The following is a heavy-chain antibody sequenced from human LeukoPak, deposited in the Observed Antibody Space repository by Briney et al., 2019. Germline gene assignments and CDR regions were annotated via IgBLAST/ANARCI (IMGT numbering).Heavy chain of an antibody. D-gene: IGHD3-10*01. Sequence: ASVKVSCKVSGYTLTELSMHWVRQAPGKGLEWMGGFDPEDGETIYAQKFQGRVTMTEETSSGTAYMELNSLRSEDTAVYFSTTRDIVIEPVATSLVRGVLWRSDFWGHGTLVTVSS. J-gene: IGHJ4*01. CDR2: FDPEDGET. CDR3: TTRDIVIEPVATSLVRGVLWRSDF. V-gene: IGHV1-24*01. CDR1: GYTLTELS.